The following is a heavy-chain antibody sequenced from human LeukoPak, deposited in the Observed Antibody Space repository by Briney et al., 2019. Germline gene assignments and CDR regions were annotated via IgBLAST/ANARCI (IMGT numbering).Heavy chain of an antibody. D-gene: IGHD1-26*01. Sequence: PGGSLRLSCAASGFIFSSYGMHWVRQAPGKGLEWVAFIRYDGSNKYYADSVKGRFTISRDNAKNSLYLQMNSLRAEDTAVYYCARDSGTYGYYMDVWGKGTTVTVSS. V-gene: IGHV3-30*02. CDR3: ARDSGTYGYYMDV. J-gene: IGHJ6*04. CDR1: GFIFSSYG. CDR2: IRYDGSNK.